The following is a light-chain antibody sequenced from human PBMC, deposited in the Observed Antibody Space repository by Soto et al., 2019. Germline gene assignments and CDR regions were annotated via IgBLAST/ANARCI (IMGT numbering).Light chain of an antibody. CDR3: SSYTSSSTPYV. Sequence: QSARTQPASVSGSPGQSITMSCTGTSSDDGGYKYVSWYQQHPGKAPKLMIYEVSNRPSGVSNRFSGSKSGNMASLTISGLQAEDEADYYCSSYTSSSTPYVFGTGTKLTVL. CDR1: SSDDGGYKY. CDR2: EVS. V-gene: IGLV2-14*01. J-gene: IGLJ1*01.